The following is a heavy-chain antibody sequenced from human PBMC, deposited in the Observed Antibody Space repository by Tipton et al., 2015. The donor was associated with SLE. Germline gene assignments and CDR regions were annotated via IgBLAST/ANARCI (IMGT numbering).Heavy chain of an antibody. Sequence: SLRLSCAASGFTFSDYYMNWVRQAPGKGLEWVGFIRSKAYGGTTEYAASVKGRFTISRDDSKSIAYLQMNSLKTEDTAVYYCTSAGDPSNWGQGTLVTVSS. J-gene: IGHJ4*02. CDR3: TSAGDPSN. CDR1: GFTFSDYY. D-gene: IGHD3-16*01. V-gene: IGHV3-49*04. CDR2: IRSKAYGGTT.